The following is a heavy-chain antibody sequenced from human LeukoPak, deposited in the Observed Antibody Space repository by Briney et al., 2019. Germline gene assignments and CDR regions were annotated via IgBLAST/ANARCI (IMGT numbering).Heavy chain of an antibody. CDR3: ARDPPGGGSYDY. CDR1: GYTFTDYY. CDR2: INPNSSGK. D-gene: IGHD3-16*01. V-gene: IGHV1-2*02. J-gene: IGHJ4*02. Sequence: GASVKVSCKASGYTFTDYYIHWVRQAPGQGLEWMGWINPNSSGKNYAQKFQGRVTTTTDTSINTAYMELSSLRSDDAAVYYCARDPPGGGSYDYWGQGTLVTVSS.